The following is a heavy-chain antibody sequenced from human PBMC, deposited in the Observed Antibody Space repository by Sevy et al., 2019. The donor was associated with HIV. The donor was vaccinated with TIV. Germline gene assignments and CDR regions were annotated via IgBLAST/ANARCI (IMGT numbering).Heavy chain of an antibody. J-gene: IGHJ4*02. CDR3: ARGPAGDEFDY. CDR2: ISSSSSYI. D-gene: IGHD3-10*01. V-gene: IGHV3-21*01. Sequence: GGSLRLSCAASGFTFSSYSMNWVRQAPGKGLEWVSSISSSSSYIYYADSVKGRFTISRDNAKNSLYLQMNSLRAEDTAVYYCARGPAGDEFDYWGQGTLVTVSS. CDR1: GFTFSSYS.